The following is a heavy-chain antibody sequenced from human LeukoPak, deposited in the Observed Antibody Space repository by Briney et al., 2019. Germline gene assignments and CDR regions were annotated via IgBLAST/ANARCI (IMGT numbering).Heavy chain of an antibody. CDR3: ARRGATSSYSWGAFDY. V-gene: IGHV4-59*08. D-gene: IGHD2-15*01. Sequence: SETLSLTCTVSGGSISSYYWSWIRQPPGKGLEWIGYIYYSGSTNYNPSLKSRVTISVDTSKNQFSLKVDSVTAADTAVYYCARRGATSSYSWGAFDYWGQGTLVTVSS. CDR2: IYYSGST. J-gene: IGHJ4*02. CDR1: GGSISSYY.